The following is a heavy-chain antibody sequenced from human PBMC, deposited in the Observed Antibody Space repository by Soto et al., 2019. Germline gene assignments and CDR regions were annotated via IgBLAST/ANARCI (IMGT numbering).Heavy chain of an antibody. J-gene: IGHJ6*02. CDR3: ARYRSQAVAGLRGWNYYYYGMDV. V-gene: IGHV3-30-3*01. D-gene: IGHD6-19*01. CDR2: ISYDGSNK. Sequence: GGSLRLSCAASGFTFSSYAMHWVRQAPGKGLEWVAVISYDGSNKYYADSVKGRFTISRDNSKNTLYLQMNSLRAEDTAVYYCARYRSQAVAGLRGWNYYYYGMDVWGQGTTVTVSS. CDR1: GFTFSSYA.